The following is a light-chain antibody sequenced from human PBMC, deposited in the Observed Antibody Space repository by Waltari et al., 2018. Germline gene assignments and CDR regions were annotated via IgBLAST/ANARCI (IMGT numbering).Light chain of an antibody. CDR1: SSNIGSNT. CDR3: QVWDSSTDV. J-gene: IGLJ2*01. V-gene: IGLV1-44*01. CDR2: DND. Sequence: QSVLTQPPSASGTPGQRVTIPCSGSSSNIGSNTVNWYQQLPGTTPKLLIYDNDQLPSGVPYRFSGSNSGNTATLTISGTQAMDEADYYCQVWDSSTDVFGGGTKLTVL.